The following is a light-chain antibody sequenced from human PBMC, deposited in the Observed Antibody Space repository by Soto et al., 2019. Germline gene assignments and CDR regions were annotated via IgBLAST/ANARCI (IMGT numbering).Light chain of an antibody. J-gene: IGKJ2*01. V-gene: IGKV1-5*03. CDR3: QQDKGYT. Sequence: DIQMTQSPSTLSASVGDRVTITCRASQSISNWLAWYQQKPGKAPKLLIYLASILESGVPSRFSGSRSGTEFTLTISSLQPDDFATYYCQQDKGYTFGQGTKVDIK. CDR1: QSISNW. CDR2: LAS.